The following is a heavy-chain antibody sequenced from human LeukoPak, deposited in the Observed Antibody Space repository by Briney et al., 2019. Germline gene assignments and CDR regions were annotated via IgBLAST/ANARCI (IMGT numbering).Heavy chain of an antibody. CDR2: IIPILDIA. CDR3: ARIWPGDNWFDP. J-gene: IGHJ5*02. V-gene: IGHV1-69*04. CDR1: GGTFSSYA. D-gene: IGHD3-10*01. Sequence: SVKVSCKASGGTFSSYAISWVRQAPGQGLEWMGRIIPILDIANYAQKFQGRVTITADKSTSTAYMELSSLRSEDTAVYYCARIWPGDNWFDPWGQGTLVTVSS.